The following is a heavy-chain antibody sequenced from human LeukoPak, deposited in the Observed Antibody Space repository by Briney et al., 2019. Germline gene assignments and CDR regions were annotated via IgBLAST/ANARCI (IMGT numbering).Heavy chain of an antibody. J-gene: IGHJ4*02. D-gene: IGHD6-13*01. Sequence: ASVKVSCKASGYTFTSYYMHWVRQAPGQGLEWMGGIIPIFGTANYAQKFQGRVTITTDESTSTAYMELSSLRSEDTAVYYCAGTVVPAAGWGIAAAVMGDYFDYWGQGTLVTVSS. CDR1: GYTFTSYY. CDR3: AGTVVPAAGWGIAAAVMGDYFDY. V-gene: IGHV1-69*05. CDR2: IIPIFGTA.